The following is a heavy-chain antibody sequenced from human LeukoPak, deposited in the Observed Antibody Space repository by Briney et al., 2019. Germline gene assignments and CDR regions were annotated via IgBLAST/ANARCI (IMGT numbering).Heavy chain of an antibody. V-gene: IGHV4-30-2*01. J-gene: IGHJ4*02. CDR2: IYHSGST. D-gene: IGHD3-16*02. CDR1: GGSISSGGYS. CDR3: ASGYDYVWGSYRLDY. Sequence: SETLSLTCTVSGGSISSGGYSWSWIRQPPGKGLEWIGYIYHSGSTYYNPSLKSRVTISVDRSKNQFSLKLSSVTAADTAVYYCASGYDYVWGSYRLDYWGQGTLVTVSS.